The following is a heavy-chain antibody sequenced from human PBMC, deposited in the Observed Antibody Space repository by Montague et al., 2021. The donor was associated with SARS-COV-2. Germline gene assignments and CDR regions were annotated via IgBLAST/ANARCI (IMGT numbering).Heavy chain of an antibody. Sequence: SETLSLTCTVSGGSISSSNYYWCWIRQPPGKVLGWSGSIYYSGTSFYNSSLHSRVTIAVDTSNKQFSLKLSFVTAADTAVYYCARAHSGSWAHLDNWGQGRLVTVSS. CDR1: GGSISSSNYY. CDR2: IYYSGTS. CDR3: ARAHSGSWAHLDN. D-gene: IGHD5-12*01. V-gene: IGHV4-39*01. J-gene: IGHJ4*02.